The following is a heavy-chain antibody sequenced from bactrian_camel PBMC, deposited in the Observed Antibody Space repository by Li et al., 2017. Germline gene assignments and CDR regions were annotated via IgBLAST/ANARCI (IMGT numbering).Heavy chain of an antibody. D-gene: IGHD2*01. CDR3: VADLDHPSNVDERARWLQTHPSSFMY. Sequence: HVQLVESGGGLVQPGGSLRLSCVVSGYNIKDYCTSWIRQAPGKNEEGVAFIGDDGTSYIDSVQGRFIISKDTASNTLFLQMDNLKPEDTALYYCVADLDHPSNVDERARWLQTHPSSFMYWGRGTQVTVS. CDR2: IGDDGT. J-gene: IGHJ4*01. CDR1: GYNIKDYC. V-gene: IGHV3S26*01.